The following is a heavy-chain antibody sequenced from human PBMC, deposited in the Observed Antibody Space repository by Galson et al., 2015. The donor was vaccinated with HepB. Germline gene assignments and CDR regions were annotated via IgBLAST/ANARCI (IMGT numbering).Heavy chain of an antibody. Sequence: SLRLSCAASGFTFDDYAMHWVRQAPGKGLEWVSGISWNSGSINYADSVKGRFTISRDDAKNSLYLHMNSLRAEDTALYYCAKSGCSGGSCYPDPHHYFDYWGQGTLVTLSS. J-gene: IGHJ4*01. CDR1: GFTFDDYA. D-gene: IGHD2-15*01. CDR2: ISWNSGSI. CDR3: AKSGCSGGSCYPDPHHYFDY. V-gene: IGHV3-9*01.